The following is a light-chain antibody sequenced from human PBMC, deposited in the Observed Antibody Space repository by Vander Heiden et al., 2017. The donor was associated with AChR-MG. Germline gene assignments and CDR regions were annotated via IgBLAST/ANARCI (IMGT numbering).Light chain of an antibody. Sequence: ETVMTQSPATLSVSPGGRASLSCRASQSVTNNLAWYQQKPGQAPRLLIYGASTRATGIPARFSGSGSGTEFTLTISSLQSEDFAVYYCQQYNTWPTFGPGTKVDI. J-gene: IGKJ3*01. V-gene: IGKV3-15*01. CDR2: GAS. CDR1: QSVTNN. CDR3: QQYNTWPT.